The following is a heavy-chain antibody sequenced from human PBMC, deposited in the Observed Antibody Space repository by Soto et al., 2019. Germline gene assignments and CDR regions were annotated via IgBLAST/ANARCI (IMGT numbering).Heavy chain of an antibody. D-gene: IGHD6-19*01. Sequence: GESLKISCKVFGDSFTGFWVGWVRQVPGKGLEWVASIYPRDSDVRYNPSFQGQVTISADRSTTTAYLQWSSLKASDTAIYYCARQHPLDSRVWYDWGQGTLVTVSS. CDR2: IYPRDSDV. CDR3: ARQHPLDSRVWYD. J-gene: IGHJ4*02. CDR1: GDSFTGFW. V-gene: IGHV5-51*01.